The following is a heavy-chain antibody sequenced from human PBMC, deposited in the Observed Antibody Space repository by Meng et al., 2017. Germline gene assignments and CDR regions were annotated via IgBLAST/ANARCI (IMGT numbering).Heavy chain of an antibody. Sequence: GGSLRLSCAASGFTVSSNYMSWVRQAPGKGLEWVSVIYSGGSTYYADSVKGRFTISRDNSKNTLYLQMNSLRAEDTAVYYCARVNYYDSSGLLDYWGQGNLVNGAS. D-gene: IGHD3-22*01. CDR1: GFTVSSNY. CDR2: IYSGGST. V-gene: IGHV3-53*01. CDR3: ARVNYYDSSGLLDY. J-gene: IGHJ4*02.